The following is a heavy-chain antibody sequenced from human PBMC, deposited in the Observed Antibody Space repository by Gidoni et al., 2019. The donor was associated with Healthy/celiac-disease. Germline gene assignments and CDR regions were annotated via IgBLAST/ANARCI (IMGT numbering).Heavy chain of an antibody. J-gene: IGHJ4*02. Sequence: QVQLQESGPGLVKPSETLSLTCPVSGGSISSYYWSWIRQPAGKGLEWIGRIYTSGSTNYNPSLKSRVTMSVDTSKNQFSLKLSSVTAADTAVYYCARVNSSGWSETYDYWGQGTLVTVSS. D-gene: IGHD6-19*01. V-gene: IGHV4-4*07. CDR3: ARVNSSGWSETYDY. CDR2: IYTSGST. CDR1: GGSISSYY.